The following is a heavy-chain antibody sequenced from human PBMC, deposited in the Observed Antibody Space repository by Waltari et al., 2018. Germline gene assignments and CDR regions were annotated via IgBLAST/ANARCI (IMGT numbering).Heavy chain of an antibody. J-gene: IGHJ4*02. D-gene: IGHD3-10*01. Sequence: QLQLQESGPGLVKPSETLSLTCTVSGGSISTNGHYWGWIRQPPGKGLEWIGSTHFTGSSYYSPSLKNRITVSVATSKNEFSLKLSFLTAADTAVYYCARQRGAVRGVMSEFDYWGQGTLVTVSS. CDR2: THFTGSS. CDR3: ARQRGAVRGVMSEFDY. V-gene: IGHV4-39*01. CDR1: GGSISTNGHY.